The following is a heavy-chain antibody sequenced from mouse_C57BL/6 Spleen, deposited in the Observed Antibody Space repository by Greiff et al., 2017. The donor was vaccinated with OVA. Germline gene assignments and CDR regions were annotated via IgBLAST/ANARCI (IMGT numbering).Heavy chain of an antibody. D-gene: IGHD1-1*01. Sequence: QVQLQQSDAELVKPGASVKISCKVSGYTFTDHTIHWMKQRPEQGLEWIGYIYPRDGSTKYNQKFKDKATLTADKSSSTAYMQLSSLTYEDSAVYYCARGGYGSSPFDYWGQGTTLTVSS. CDR1: GYTFTDHT. J-gene: IGHJ2*01. CDR2: IYPRDGST. CDR3: ARGGYGSSPFDY. V-gene: IGHV1-78*01.